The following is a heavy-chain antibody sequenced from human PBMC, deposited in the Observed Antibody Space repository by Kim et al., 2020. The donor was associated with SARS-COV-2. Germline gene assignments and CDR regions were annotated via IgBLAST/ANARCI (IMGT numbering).Heavy chain of an antibody. CDR3: AKGRSGCRINWFDP. J-gene: IGHJ5*02. V-gene: IGHV3-23*01. Sequence: DSVKGLFTIYRDNSQNTLYLQMNSLRAEDTAVYCCAKGRSGCRINWFDPWGQGTMVTVSS. D-gene: IGHD3-3*01.